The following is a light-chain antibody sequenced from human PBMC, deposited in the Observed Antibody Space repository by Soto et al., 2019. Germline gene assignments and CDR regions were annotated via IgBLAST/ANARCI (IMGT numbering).Light chain of an antibody. CDR2: GAS. V-gene: IGKV3-20*01. Sequence: EIVLTQSPGTLSLSPGERATLSCRASQSVSSSYLAWYQQKPDQAPRLLIYGASSRATSIPDRFSGSGSGTDFTLTISRLEPEDVAVYYCQQYGSSPRTFGQGTKVDI. CDR3: QQYGSSPRT. J-gene: IGKJ1*01. CDR1: QSVSSSY.